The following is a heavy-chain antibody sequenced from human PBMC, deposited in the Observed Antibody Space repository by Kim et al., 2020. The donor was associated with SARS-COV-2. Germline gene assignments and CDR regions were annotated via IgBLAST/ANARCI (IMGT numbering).Heavy chain of an antibody. Sequence: SETLSLTCAVRGGSFSGYYCTWIRQSAGKGLEWIGQIDYKGNTNYNPSLKSRLTISTDTSKNQFSLKMTSVTAADTATYYCARGGYYDSSGYLLTWGQGTLVTVSS. CDR2: IDYKGNT. D-gene: IGHD3-22*01. CDR3: ARGGYYDSSGYLLT. J-gene: IGHJ4*02. CDR1: GGSFSGYY. V-gene: IGHV4-34*01.